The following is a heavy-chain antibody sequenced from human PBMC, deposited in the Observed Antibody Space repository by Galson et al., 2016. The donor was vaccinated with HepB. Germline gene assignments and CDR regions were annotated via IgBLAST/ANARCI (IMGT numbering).Heavy chain of an antibody. CDR1: GLTLRYFI. Sequence: SLRLSCAASGLTLRYFIIHWVRQPPGKGLEWVAAISHDDISKYYTDSVKGRFTISRDNSGNTVDLQMNSLRAEDTAVYYCARAAHSSGYCDVFDIWGQGTKVTVSS. V-gene: IGHV3-30-3*01. J-gene: IGHJ3*02. D-gene: IGHD3-22*01. CDR3: ARAAHSSGYCDVFDI. CDR2: ISHDDISK.